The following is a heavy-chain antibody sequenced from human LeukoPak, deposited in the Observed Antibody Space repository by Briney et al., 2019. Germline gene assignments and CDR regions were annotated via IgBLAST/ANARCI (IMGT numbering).Heavy chain of an antibody. CDR1: GGSFSGYY. J-gene: IGHJ4*02. D-gene: IGHD3-9*01. CDR3: ARRGGDILTGYSRYYFDY. V-gene: IGHV4-34*01. CDR2: INHSGST. Sequence: SETLSLTCAVYGGSFSGYYWSWIRQPPGKGLEWIGEINHSGSTNYNPSLKSRVTISVDTSKNQFSLKLSSVTAADTAVYYCARRGGDILTGYSRYYFDYWGQGTLVTVSS.